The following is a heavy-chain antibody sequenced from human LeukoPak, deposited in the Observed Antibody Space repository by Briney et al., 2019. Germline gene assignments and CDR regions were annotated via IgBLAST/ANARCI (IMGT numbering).Heavy chain of an antibody. CDR3: NTAILYGDYNAFDI. D-gene: IGHD4-17*01. CDR1: GFTFSNAW. J-gene: IGHJ3*02. V-gene: IGHV3-15*01. Sequence: GRSLRLSCAASGFTFSNAWMSWVRQAPGKGLEWVGRIKSKTDGGTTDYAAPVKGRFTISRDDSKNPLYLQMNSLKTEDTAVYYCNTAILYGDYNAFDIWGQGTMVTVSS. CDR2: IKSKTDGGTT.